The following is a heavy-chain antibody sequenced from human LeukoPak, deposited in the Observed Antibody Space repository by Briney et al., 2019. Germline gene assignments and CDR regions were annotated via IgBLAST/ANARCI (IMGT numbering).Heavy chain of an antibody. Sequence: ASVKVSYKESGYTFIGYYIHWLRQAPGQGLEWMGWINPSNGGTNYAQRFQGRVAMTRDTSISTAYMEMSRLTFDDTAVYYCASGPTLGTTHPYFDYWGQGTLVTVSS. CDR3: ASGPTLGTTHPYFDY. CDR2: INPSNGGT. J-gene: IGHJ4*02. V-gene: IGHV1-2*02. CDR1: GYTFIGYY. D-gene: IGHD1-1*01.